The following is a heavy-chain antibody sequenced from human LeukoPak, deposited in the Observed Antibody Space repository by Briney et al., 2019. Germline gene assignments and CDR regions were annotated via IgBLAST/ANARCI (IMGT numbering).Heavy chain of an antibody. Sequence: SETLSLTCTASGGSISSYYWSWIRQPPGKGLEWIGYIYYSGGTSYNPSLKSRVTMSVDTSKIQFSLRLSSVTAADTAVYYCARQPSFGSGFDPWGQGTLVTVSS. D-gene: IGHD3-16*01. CDR1: GGSISSYY. J-gene: IGHJ5*02. V-gene: IGHV4-59*08. CDR2: IYYSGGT. CDR3: ARQPSFGSGFDP.